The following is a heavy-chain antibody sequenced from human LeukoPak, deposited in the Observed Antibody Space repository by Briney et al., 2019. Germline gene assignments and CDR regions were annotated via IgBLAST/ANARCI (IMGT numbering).Heavy chain of an antibody. D-gene: IGHD3-16*02. CDR3: ARMITFGGVITYFDY. J-gene: IGHJ4*02. CDR1: GFTFSIYA. CDR2: ISGSGDST. V-gene: IGHV3-23*01. Sequence: PGGSLRLSCAASGFTFSIYAMSWVRQAPGKGLEWVSAISGSGDSTYYADSVKGRFTISRDNSKNTLYLQMNSLRAEDTAVYYCARMITFGGVITYFDYWGQGTLVTVSS.